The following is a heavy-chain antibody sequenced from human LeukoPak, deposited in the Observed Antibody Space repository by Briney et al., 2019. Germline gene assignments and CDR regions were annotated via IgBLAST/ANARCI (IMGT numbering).Heavy chain of an antibody. CDR1: GYSFTSCY. Sequence: ASVKVSRKSSGYSFTSCYMHWVRPAPRQGLINASDGSTSYAQEFQGRVIMTQDTSTSTVYMELSSLRSEDTAVYYCARGGYYYDSSGYYDLHYWGQGTLVTDPS. CDR3: ARGGYYYDSSGYYDLHY. CDR2: INASDGST. D-gene: IGHD3-22*01. J-gene: IGHJ4*02. V-gene: IGHV1-46*01.